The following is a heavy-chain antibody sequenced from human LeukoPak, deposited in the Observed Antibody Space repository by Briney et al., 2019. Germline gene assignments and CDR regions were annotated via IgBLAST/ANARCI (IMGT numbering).Heavy chain of an antibody. CDR3: AREYNSSRYFDS. V-gene: IGHV4-4*07. CDR2: IYSSGST. Sequence: PSETLSLTCTVSGGSISSYYWGWIRQPAGKGLEWIGRIYSSGSTNYNPSLKSRLTMSIDTSKSQFSLNLTSVTAADTAVYYCAREYNSSRYFDSWGQGTLVTVSS. D-gene: IGHD6-13*01. CDR1: GGSISSYY. J-gene: IGHJ4*02.